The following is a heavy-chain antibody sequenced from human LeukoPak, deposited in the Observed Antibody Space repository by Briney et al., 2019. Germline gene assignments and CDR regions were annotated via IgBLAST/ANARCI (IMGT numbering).Heavy chain of an antibody. CDR2: INHSGST. J-gene: IGHJ6*03. Sequence: PSETLSLTCAVYGGSFSGYYWSWIRQPPGKGLEWIGEINHSGSTNYNPSLKSRVTISVDTSKNQFSLKLSSVTAADTAVYYCARLAPMVRGVMRTIYYYYYMDVWGKGTTVTISS. CDR1: GGSFSGYY. D-gene: IGHD3-10*01. CDR3: ARLAPMVRGVMRTIYYYYYMDV. V-gene: IGHV4-34*01.